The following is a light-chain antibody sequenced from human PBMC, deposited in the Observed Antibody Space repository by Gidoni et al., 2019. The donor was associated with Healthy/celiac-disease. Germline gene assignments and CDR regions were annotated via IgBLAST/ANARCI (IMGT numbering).Light chain of an antibody. CDR3: AAWDDSLNGWV. J-gene: IGLJ3*02. Sequence: QSVLTQPPSVSEAPRQRVTISCSGSRSNIGNSAGNWYQQVPGQAPKLLIYYDGLRPSGVSDRFSGSKSGTSASLDISGLQSEDEADYYCAAWDDSLNGWVFGGGTKLTVL. CDR1: RSNIGNSA. V-gene: IGLV1-36*01. CDR2: YDG.